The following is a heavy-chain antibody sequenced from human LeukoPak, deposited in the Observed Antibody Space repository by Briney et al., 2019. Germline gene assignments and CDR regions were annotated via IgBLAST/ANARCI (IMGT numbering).Heavy chain of an antibody. CDR1: GGSINSGSYY. V-gene: IGHV4-61*02. J-gene: IGHJ5*02. D-gene: IGHD6-6*01. CDR2: IYTSGST. CDR3: AKSSAAPSIASRPAWFDP. Sequence: PSQTLSLTCTVSGGSINSGSYYWSWIRQPAGKGLEWIGRIYTSGSTKYNPSLKSRVTISVDTSKNQFSLKLSSVTAADTAVYYCAKSSAAPSIASRPAWFDPWGQGTLVTVSS.